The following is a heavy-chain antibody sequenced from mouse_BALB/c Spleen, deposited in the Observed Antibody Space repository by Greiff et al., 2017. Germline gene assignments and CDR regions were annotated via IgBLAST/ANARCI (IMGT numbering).Heavy chain of an antibody. Sequence: LMESGASVKISCKATGYTFSSYWKEWVKQRPGHGLEWLGEILPGSGSTNYNEKFKGKATFTADTSSHTAYMPLSSLTSEVTAVYYCACMCTRAYRYFDVWGEGTTVTVSS. J-gene: IGHJ1*01. V-gene: IGHV1-9*01. CDR3: ACMCTRAYRYFDV. CDR2: ILPGSGST. D-gene: IGHD2-14*01. CDR1: GYTFSSYW.